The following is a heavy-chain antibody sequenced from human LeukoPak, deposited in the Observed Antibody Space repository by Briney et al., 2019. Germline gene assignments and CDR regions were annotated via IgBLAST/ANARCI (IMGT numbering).Heavy chain of an antibody. Sequence: ASVKVSCKASGYTFTGHYIHWVRQAPGQGLEWMGWINPNSGGTKYAQKFQGRVTMTRDTSISTAYMEVSSLRSDDTAVYYCAKDWEYCSGGSCRTYGGLDYWGQGTLVTVSS. V-gene: IGHV1-2*02. CDR1: GYTFTGHY. CDR2: INPNSGGT. CDR3: AKDWEYCSGGSCRTYGGLDY. J-gene: IGHJ4*02. D-gene: IGHD2-15*01.